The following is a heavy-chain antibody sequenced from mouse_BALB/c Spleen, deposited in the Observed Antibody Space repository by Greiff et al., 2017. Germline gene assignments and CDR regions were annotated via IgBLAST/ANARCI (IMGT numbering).Heavy chain of an antibody. J-gene: IGHJ3*01. V-gene: IGHV1-14*01. CDR1: GYTFTSYV. Sequence: EVQLQQSGPELVKPGASVKMSCKASGYTFTSYVMHWVKQKPGQGLEWIGYINPYNDGTKYNEKFKGKATLTSDKSSSTAYMELSSLTSEDSAVYYCARWELRAWFAYWGQGTLVTVSA. CDR2: INPYNDGT. D-gene: IGHD2-1*01. CDR3: ARWELRAWFAY.